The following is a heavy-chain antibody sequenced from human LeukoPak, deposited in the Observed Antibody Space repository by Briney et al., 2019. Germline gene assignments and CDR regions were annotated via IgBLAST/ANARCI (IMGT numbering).Heavy chain of an antibody. CDR1: GYTFTSYG. J-gene: IGHJ3*02. CDR2: ISGNNGNT. V-gene: IGHV1-18*01. Sequence: ASVKVSCKASGYTFTSYGISWVRQAPGQGLEWMGWISGNNGNTNYAQKLQGRVTMTTDTSTSTAYMELRSLRSEDTAVYYCARPSDDYGDMFDAFDIWGQGTMVTVSS. D-gene: IGHD4-17*01. CDR3: ARPSDDYGDMFDAFDI.